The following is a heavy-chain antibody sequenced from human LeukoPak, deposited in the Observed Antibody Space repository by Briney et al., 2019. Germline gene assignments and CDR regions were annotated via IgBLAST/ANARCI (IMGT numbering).Heavy chain of an antibody. J-gene: IGHJ4*02. CDR1: GFIFSSYA. CDR2: ISYDGSNK. V-gene: IGHV3-30*04. Sequence: GRSLRLSCAASGFIFSSYAMHWVRQAPGKGLERVAVISYDGSNKYYADSVKGRFTISRDNSRNTLYLQMNSLRAEDTAVYYCARGSGYLETFDYWGQGTLVTVSS. D-gene: IGHD3-22*01. CDR3: ARGSGYLETFDY.